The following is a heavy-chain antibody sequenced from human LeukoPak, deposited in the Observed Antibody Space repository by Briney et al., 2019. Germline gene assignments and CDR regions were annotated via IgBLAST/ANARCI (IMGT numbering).Heavy chain of an antibody. V-gene: IGHV3-23*01. CDR2: ISGSGDNT. CDR1: GFTFSSYG. CDR3: VKVMSRSYDD. J-gene: IGHJ4*02. Sequence: GGSLRLSCVASGFTFSSYGMSWVRQTPGKGLEWVSGISGSGDNTYYAEFVQGRFSVSRDNSKNTLILQMNSLRAEDTAVYYCVKVMSRSYDDWGQGTLVTVSS. D-gene: IGHD3-10*01.